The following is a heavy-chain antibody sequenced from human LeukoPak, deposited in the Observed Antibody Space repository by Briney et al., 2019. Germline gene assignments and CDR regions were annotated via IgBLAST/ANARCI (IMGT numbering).Heavy chain of an antibody. Sequence: GASVKVSCRVSGDTLTESSIHWVRQTPEKGLEWMGGLHPEDRETIYAQKFQGRVTTTEDSSTDTAYMDLRSLRSEDTAVYYCATAEQLVWGQGTLVTVSS. CDR2: LHPEDRET. CDR1: GDTLTESS. D-gene: IGHD6-6*01. V-gene: IGHV1-24*01. CDR3: ATAEQLV. J-gene: IGHJ4*02.